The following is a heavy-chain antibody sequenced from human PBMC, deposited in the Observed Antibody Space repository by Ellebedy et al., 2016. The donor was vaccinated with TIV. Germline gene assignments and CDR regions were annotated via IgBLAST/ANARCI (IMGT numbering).Heavy chain of an antibody. CDR2: IRFDGNSA. V-gene: IGHV3-30*02. Sequence: GGSLRLSCAASGFTFSNSGMNWVRQAPGKGLEWVAFIRFDGNSANYADSAKGRFTISSDNSQNTLYLQMNSLRAEDTAVYYCAKDRNNYGGAPYNGLDIWGQGTTVTVSS. J-gene: IGHJ6*02. CDR1: GFTFSNSG. CDR3: AKDRNNYGGAPYNGLDI. D-gene: IGHD1/OR15-1a*01.